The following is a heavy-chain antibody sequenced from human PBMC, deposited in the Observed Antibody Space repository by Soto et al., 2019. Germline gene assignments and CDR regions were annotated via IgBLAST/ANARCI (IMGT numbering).Heavy chain of an antibody. V-gene: IGHV3-30-3*01. D-gene: IGHD3-22*01. CDR2: ISYDGSNK. CDR1: GFTFSSYA. CDR3: ARVSRHYYDSSGYYRPFDY. Sequence: GGSLRLSCAASGFTFSSYAMHWVRQAPGKGLEWVAVISYDGSNKYYADSVKGRFTISRDNSNNTLYLQMNSLRAEDTAVYYCARVSRHYYDSSGYYRPFDYWGQGTLVTVSS. J-gene: IGHJ4*02.